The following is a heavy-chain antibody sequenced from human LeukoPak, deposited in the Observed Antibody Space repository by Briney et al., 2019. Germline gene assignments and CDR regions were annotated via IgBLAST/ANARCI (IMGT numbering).Heavy chain of an antibody. V-gene: IGHV4-61*01. CDR1: GGSVSSGSYY. D-gene: IGHD3-10*01. CDR2: IYNSGST. Sequence: SETLSLTCTVSGGSVSSGSYYWSWIRQPPGKGLEWIGYIYNSGSTNYNPSLKSRVTISVDTSKNQFSLNLSSVTAADTAVYYCVRDRELNYWGQGTLVTVSS. J-gene: IGHJ4*02. CDR3: VRDRELNY.